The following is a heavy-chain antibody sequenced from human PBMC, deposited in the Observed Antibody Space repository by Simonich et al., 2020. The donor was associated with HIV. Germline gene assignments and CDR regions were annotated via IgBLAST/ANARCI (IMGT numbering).Heavy chain of an antibody. Sequence: QVQLQQWGAGLLKPSETLSLTCAVYGGSFIGYYWSWIRQPPGKGLEWIGEINHSGSTNYHPSLKSRVTISVDTSKNQFSLKLSSVTAADTAVYYCARRHPTTVTTPYFDYWGQGTLVTVSS. J-gene: IGHJ4*02. D-gene: IGHD4-17*01. V-gene: IGHV4-34*01. CDR3: ARRHPTTVTTPYFDY. CDR2: INHSGST. CDR1: GGSFIGYY.